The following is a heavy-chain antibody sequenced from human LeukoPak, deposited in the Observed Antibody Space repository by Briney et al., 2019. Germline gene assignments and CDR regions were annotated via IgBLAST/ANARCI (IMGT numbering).Heavy chain of an antibody. CDR3: ARVSGPVVYACVDY. V-gene: IGHV4-31*03. CDR1: GGSISSGGYY. D-gene: IGHD2-8*02. J-gene: IGHJ4*02. Sequence: SETLSLTCTVSGGSISSGGYYWSWIRQHPGKGLEWIGYIYYSGSTYYNPSLKSRVTISVDTSKNQFSLKLSSVTAADTAVYYCARVSGPVVYACVDYWGQGTLVTVSS. CDR2: IYYSGST.